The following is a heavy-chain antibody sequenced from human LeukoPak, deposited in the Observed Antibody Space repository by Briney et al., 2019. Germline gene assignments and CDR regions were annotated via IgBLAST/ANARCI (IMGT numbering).Heavy chain of an antibody. V-gene: IGHV3-21*01. CDR1: GFTFSSYS. J-gene: IGHJ4*02. CDR2: ISSSNSYI. Sequence: GGSLRLSCAAPGFTFSSYSMNWVRQAPGKGLEWVSSISSSNSYINNADSVKGRFTISRDNAKNSLYLQMNSLRAEDTAVYYCARDQGLLVVAGRFGYWGQGTLVTVSS. D-gene: IGHD6-19*01. CDR3: ARDQGLLVVAGRFGY.